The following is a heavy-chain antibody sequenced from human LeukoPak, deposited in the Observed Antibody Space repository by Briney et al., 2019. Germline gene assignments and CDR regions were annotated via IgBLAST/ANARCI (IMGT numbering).Heavy chain of an antibody. CDR1: GFSFSTYT. CDR3: AKDAERGFDFSNSLQS. J-gene: IGHJ4*02. D-gene: IGHD4-11*01. Sequence: GGSLRLSCATSGFSFSTYTMNWVRQAPGTGPEWVSSISNGGRYIKYADSVKGRFTISRDNAKNSLFLQMNSLRVEDTAVYYCAKDAERGFDFSNSLQSWGQGTLVTVSS. CDR2: ISNGGRYI. V-gene: IGHV3-21*01.